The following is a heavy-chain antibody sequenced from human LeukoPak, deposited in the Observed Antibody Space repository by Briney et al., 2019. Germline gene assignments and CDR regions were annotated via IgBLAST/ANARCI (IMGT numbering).Heavy chain of an antibody. D-gene: IGHD3-10*01. CDR3: ARKRVLWFGESMGGYFDY. V-gene: IGHV3-7*01. CDR1: GFTFSDAW. CDR2: INQDGSEK. J-gene: IGHJ4*02. Sequence: PGGSLRLSCAASGFTFSDAWMSWVRQAPGKGLEWVANINQDGSEKYYGDSVKGRFTISTDNAKNSLYLQMNSLRAEDTAVYYCARKRVLWFGESMGGYFDYWGQGTLVTVSS.